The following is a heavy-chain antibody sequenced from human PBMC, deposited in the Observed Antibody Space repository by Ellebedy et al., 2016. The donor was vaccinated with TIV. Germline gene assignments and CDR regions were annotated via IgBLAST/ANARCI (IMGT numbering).Heavy chain of an antibody. CDR2: IYSGGNT. V-gene: IGHV3-66*01. J-gene: IGHJ4*02. CDR1: GFTVSSNY. Sequence: GESLKISCAASGFTVSSNYMSWARQAPGKGLEWVSLIYSGGNTHYADSVKGRFTISRDSSDNTVYLQMNSLRVEDTAVYYCATGYAQNGQWGQGTLVTVSS. CDR3: ATGYAQNGQ. D-gene: IGHD2-8*01.